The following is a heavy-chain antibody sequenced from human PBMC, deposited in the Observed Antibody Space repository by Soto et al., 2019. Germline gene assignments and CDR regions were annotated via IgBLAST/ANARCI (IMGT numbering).Heavy chain of an antibody. J-gene: IGHJ3*02. D-gene: IGHD2-2*01. CDR3: TSGWGYQLGGAFDI. V-gene: IGHV1-45*02. CDR2: ITPFNGNT. Sequence: SVNVSCKASGYTFTYRYLHWVRQAPGQALEWMGWITPFNGNTNYAQKFQDRVTITRDRSMSTAYMELSSLRSEDTAMYYCTSGWGYQLGGAFDISGQGTMVTVSS. CDR1: GYTFTYRY.